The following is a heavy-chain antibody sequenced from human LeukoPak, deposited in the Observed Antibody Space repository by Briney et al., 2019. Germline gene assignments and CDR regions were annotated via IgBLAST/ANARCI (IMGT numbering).Heavy chain of an antibody. CDR3: ARGGSGWNYYYYYMDV. CDR1: GGSISSGSYY. D-gene: IGHD6-19*01. Sequence: SETLSLTCTVSGGSISSGSYYWSWIRQPAGKGLEWIGRIYSSGSTNYNPSLKSRVTISVDTSKNQFSLKLSSVTAADTAVYYCARGGSGWNYYYYYMDVWGEGTTVTISS. J-gene: IGHJ6*03. V-gene: IGHV4-61*02. CDR2: IYSSGST.